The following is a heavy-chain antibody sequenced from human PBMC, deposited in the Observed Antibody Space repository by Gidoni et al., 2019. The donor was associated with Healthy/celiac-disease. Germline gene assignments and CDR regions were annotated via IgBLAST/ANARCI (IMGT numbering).Heavy chain of an antibody. CDR2: IYYSGST. V-gene: IGHV4-31*03. CDR1: GASISSGGYY. Sequence: QVQLQESGPGLVKPSQTLSLTCTVSGASISSGGYYWSWIRQHPGKGLEWIGYIYYSGSTYYNPSLKSRVTISVDTSKNQFSLKLSSVTAADTAVYYCARGELELPIYYYYGMDVWGQGTTVTVSS. CDR3: ARGELELPIYYYYGMDV. J-gene: IGHJ6*02. D-gene: IGHD1-7*01.